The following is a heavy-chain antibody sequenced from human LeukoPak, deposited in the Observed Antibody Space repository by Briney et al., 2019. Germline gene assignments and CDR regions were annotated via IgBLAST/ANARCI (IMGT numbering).Heavy chain of an antibody. CDR1: GFTFSNYY. CDR2: ISSSGSTI. V-gene: IGHV3-11*04. CDR3: AAEYSSPGYFDY. Sequence: GGSLRLSCAASGFTFSNYYMSWIRQAPGKGLEWVSYISSSGSTIYYADSVKGRFTISRDNAKHSLYLQMNSLRAEDTAVYYCAAEYSSPGYFDYWGQGTLVTVSS. D-gene: IGHD6-6*01. J-gene: IGHJ4*02.